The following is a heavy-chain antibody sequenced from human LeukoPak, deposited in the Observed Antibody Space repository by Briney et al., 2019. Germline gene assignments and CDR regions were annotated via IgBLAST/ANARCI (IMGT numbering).Heavy chain of an antibody. CDR2: IYHSGST. J-gene: IGHJ4*02. Sequence: SETLSLTCSVSGYSISSGYYWGWIRQPPGKGLEWIGSIYHSGSTYYNPSLKSRLTISADTSKNQFSLRLSSVTAADTAVYYCVRVDNGGNYFDYWGQGTLVTVSS. CDR3: VRVDNGGNYFDY. D-gene: IGHD4-23*01. V-gene: IGHV4-38-2*02. CDR1: GYSISSGYY.